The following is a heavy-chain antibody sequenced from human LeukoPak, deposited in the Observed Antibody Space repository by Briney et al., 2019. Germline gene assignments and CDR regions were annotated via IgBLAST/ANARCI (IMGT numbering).Heavy chain of an antibody. CDR3: ARANRYNWNYAFWFDP. D-gene: IGHD1-7*01. V-gene: IGHV4-61*02. J-gene: IGHJ5*02. Sequence: SQTLSLTCTVSGGSISSGSYYWSWIRQPAGKGLEWIGRFYASGSTNYNPSLKSRVTISVDTSKNQFSLNLSSVTAADTAVYYCARANRYNWNYAFWFDPWGQGTLVTVSS. CDR2: FYASGST. CDR1: GGSISSGSYY.